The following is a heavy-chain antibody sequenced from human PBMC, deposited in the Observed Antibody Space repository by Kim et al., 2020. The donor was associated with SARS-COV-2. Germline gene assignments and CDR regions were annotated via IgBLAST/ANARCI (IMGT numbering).Heavy chain of an antibody. V-gene: IGHV3-15*01. CDR1: GIPFSNAW. Sequence: GGSLRLSCVVSGIPFSNAWFNWVRQSPGKGLEWVGRIKSQSDGGTADLAAPVKGRFAISREDSKNTLYLLMNSLRTDDSAVYYCTTVSMRWGQGTLVTVSS. CDR2: IKSQSDGGTA. D-gene: IGHD2-2*01. CDR3: TTVSMR. J-gene: IGHJ4*02.